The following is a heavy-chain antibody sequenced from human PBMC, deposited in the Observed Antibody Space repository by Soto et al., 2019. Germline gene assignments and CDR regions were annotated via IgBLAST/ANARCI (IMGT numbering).Heavy chain of an antibody. Sequence: SETLSLTCAVYGGSFSGYYWSWIRQPPGKGLEWIGEINHSGSTNYNPSLKSRVTISVDTSKNQFSLKLSSATAADTAVYYCARGWLGSSGGIDYWGQGTLVTVSS. J-gene: IGHJ4*02. CDR1: GGSFSGYY. CDR3: ARGWLGSSGGIDY. D-gene: IGHD1-26*01. V-gene: IGHV4-34*01. CDR2: INHSGST.